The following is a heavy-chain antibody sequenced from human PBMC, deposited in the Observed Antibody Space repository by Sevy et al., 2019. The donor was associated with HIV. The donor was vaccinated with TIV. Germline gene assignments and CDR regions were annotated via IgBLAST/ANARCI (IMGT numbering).Heavy chain of an antibody. CDR1: GGSISSGGYS. D-gene: IGHD3-10*01. Sequence: SETLSLTCAVSGGSISSGGYSWSWIRQPPGKGLEWIGYIYHSGSTYYNPSLKSRVTISVDRSKNQFSLKLSSVTAADTAVYYCARGPITMVRGTHYYYGMDVWGQGTTVTVSS. J-gene: IGHJ6*02. V-gene: IGHV4-30-2*01. CDR2: IYHSGST. CDR3: ARGPITMVRGTHYYYGMDV.